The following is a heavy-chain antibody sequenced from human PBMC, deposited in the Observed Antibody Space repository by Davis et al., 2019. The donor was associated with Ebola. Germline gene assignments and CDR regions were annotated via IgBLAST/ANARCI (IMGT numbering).Heavy chain of an antibody. Sequence: GESLKISCAASGFTFSSYGMHWVRQAPGKGLEWVAVIWYDGSNKYYADSVKGRFTISRDNSKNTLYLQMNSLRAEDTAVYYCARKSYSNLGYYYYGMDVWGQGTTVTVSS. CDR1: GFTFSSYG. V-gene: IGHV3-33*01. CDR3: ARKSYSNLGYYYYGMDV. CDR2: IWYDGSNK. J-gene: IGHJ6*02. D-gene: IGHD4-11*01.